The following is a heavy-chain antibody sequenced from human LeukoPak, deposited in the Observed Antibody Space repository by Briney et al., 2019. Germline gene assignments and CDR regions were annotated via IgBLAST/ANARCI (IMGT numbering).Heavy chain of an antibody. D-gene: IGHD6-19*01. CDR3: ARKYSSGWPYYYYYMDV. CDR2: INHSGST. J-gene: IGHJ6*03. Sequence: PSETLSLTCAVCGGSFRGYYWRGIRQPPGKGGEGIREINHSGSTNYNPSLKRRVNISVDTSKNQFSLKLSSVTAAHTAVYYCARKYSSGWPYYYYYMDVWGKGTTVTVSS. V-gene: IGHV4-34*01. CDR1: GGSFRGYY.